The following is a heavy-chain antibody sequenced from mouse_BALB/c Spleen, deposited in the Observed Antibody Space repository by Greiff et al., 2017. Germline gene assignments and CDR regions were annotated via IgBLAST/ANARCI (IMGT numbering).Heavy chain of an antibody. CDR2: IRSKSNNYAT. Sequence: GGGLVQPKGSLKLSCAASRFTFNPYAMNWVRLAPGKGLEWVARIRSKSNNYATYYVDSVKDRFTISRDDSQSMHYLQMNNVKTEDTAMYYCVRLGDYAGLDYFDYWGQGTTLTVSS. J-gene: IGHJ2*01. CDR1: RFTFNPYA. CDR3: VRLGDYAGLDYFDY. D-gene: IGHD2-4*01. V-gene: IGHV10-1*02.